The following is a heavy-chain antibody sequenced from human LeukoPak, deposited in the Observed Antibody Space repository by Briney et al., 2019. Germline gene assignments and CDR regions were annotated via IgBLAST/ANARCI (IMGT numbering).Heavy chain of an antibody. V-gene: IGHV4-34*01. J-gene: IGHJ6*03. Sequence: SETLSLTCAVYGGSFSGYYWSWIRQPPGKGLEWIGEINHSGSTNYNPSLKSRVTISIDTSKNQFSLKLSSVTAVDTAVYYCARGGGYDFWSGSNYYYYYMEVWDKGTTVTVSS. D-gene: IGHD3-3*01. CDR3: ARGGGYDFWSGSNYYYYYMEV. CDR2: INHSGST. CDR1: GGSFSGYY.